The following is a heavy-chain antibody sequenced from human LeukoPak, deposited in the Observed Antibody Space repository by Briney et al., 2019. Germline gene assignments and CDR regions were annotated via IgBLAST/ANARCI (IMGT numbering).Heavy chain of an antibody. D-gene: IGHD5-12*01. Sequence: GGSLRLSCAASGFTFSDYYMSWVRQAPGKGLEWVAYISSSGSNIYYADSVKGRFTISSDNAKNSLYLQMNSLRAEDTAVYYCARGYGYSGYDYAPWAQGTLVTASS. CDR1: GFTFSDYY. J-gene: IGHJ5*02. CDR2: ISSSGSNI. CDR3: ARGYGYSGYDYAP. V-gene: IGHV3-11*04.